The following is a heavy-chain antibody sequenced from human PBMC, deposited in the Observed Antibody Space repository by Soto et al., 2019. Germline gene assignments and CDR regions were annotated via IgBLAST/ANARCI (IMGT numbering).Heavy chain of an antibody. CDR2: ISSSSSTI. CDR1: GLTFSSYS. Sequence: EVQLVESGGGLVQRGGSLRLSCAASGLTFSSYSMNWVRQAPGKGLEWVSYISSSSSTIYYADSVKGRFTISRDNAKNSLYLQMNSRRAEDTAVYYCAVGEESRYYYYGMDVWGQGTTVTVSS. CDR3: AVGEESRYYYYGMDV. J-gene: IGHJ6*02. V-gene: IGHV3-48*01.